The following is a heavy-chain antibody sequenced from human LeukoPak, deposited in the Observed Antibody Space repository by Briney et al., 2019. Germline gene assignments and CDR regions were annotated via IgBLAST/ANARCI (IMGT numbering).Heavy chain of an antibody. V-gene: IGHV4-34*01. CDR3: ASQVGYYYDSSGYHWFDP. J-gene: IGHJ5*02. D-gene: IGHD3-22*01. CDR1: GGSFSGYY. Sequence: PSETLSLTCAVYGGSFSGYYWSWIRQPPGKGLEWIGEINHSGSTNYNPSLKSRVTISVDTSKNQFSLKLSSVTAADTAVYYCASQVGYYYDSSGYHWFDPRGQGTLVTVSS. CDR2: INHSGST.